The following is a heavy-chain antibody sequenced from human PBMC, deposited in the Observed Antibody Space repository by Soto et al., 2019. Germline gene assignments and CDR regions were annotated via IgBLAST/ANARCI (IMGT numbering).Heavy chain of an antibody. J-gene: IGHJ4*02. CDR1: GGSMSSYY. Sequence: SETLSLTCTVSGGSMSSYYWSWIRQSPGKGLEWIGYIYYSGSTNYNPSLKSRVTISVDTSKNQFSLKLSSVTAADTAVYYCARGNESGYYYFDYWGQGTLVTVSS. V-gene: IGHV4-59*01. CDR2: IYYSGST. D-gene: IGHD3-22*01. CDR3: ARGNESGYYYFDY.